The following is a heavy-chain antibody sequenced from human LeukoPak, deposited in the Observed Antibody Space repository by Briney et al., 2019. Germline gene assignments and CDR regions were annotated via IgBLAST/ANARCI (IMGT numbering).Heavy chain of an antibody. CDR1: GGSTSSGSYY. D-gene: IGHD6-19*01. V-gene: IGHV4-61*02. CDR2: IYTSGST. J-gene: IGHJ1*01. CDR3: ARGGGYSSGWYHFQH. Sequence: SETLSLTCTVSGGSTSSGSYYWSWIRQPAGKGLEWIGRIYTSGSTNYNPSLKSRVTISVDTSKNQFSLKLSSVTAADTAVYYCARGGGYSSGWYHFQHWGQGTLVTVSS.